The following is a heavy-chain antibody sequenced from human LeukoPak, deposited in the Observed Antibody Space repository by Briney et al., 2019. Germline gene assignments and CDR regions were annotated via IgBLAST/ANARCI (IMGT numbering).Heavy chain of an antibody. Sequence: GSLRLSCAASGFTLRSYWMHWVRQAPGKGLVWVSRIDRDGSSTSYADSVKGRLTISRDNAKNTLYLQMNSLRTEDTALYYCAKDGCGGNCYASSDWYFDLWGRGTLVTVSS. CDR3: AKDGCGGNCYASSDWYFDL. D-gene: IGHD2-21*02. J-gene: IGHJ2*01. CDR1: GFTLRSYW. V-gene: IGHV3-74*01. CDR2: IDRDGSST.